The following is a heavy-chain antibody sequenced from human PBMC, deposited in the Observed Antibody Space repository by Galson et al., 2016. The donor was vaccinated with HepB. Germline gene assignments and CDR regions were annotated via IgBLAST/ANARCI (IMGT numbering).Heavy chain of an antibody. CDR1: GVSISSYY. D-gene: IGHD4-23*01. Sequence: SETLSLTCTVSGVSISSYYWNWIRIRQPPGKGLEWIGCISYSGSTNYNPSLKSRVTISEDTSKNQLSLKLTSVTAADTALYFCARGRDTAVTPFDYWGHGTLVTVSS. J-gene: IGHJ4*01. CDR2: ISYSGST. V-gene: IGHV4-59*01. CDR3: ARGRDTAVTPFDY.